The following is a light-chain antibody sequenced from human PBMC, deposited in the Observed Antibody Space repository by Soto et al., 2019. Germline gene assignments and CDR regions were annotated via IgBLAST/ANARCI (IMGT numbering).Light chain of an antibody. J-gene: IGKJ1*01. CDR1: QGISSH. V-gene: IGKV1-39*01. Sequence: DIQMTQSPSSLSASAGDRVTITCRASQGISSHLNWYQQKPGKAPKLLIYAASSVQSGVPSRFSGSGSGTDFTLTINSLQPEDFAPYYCQQGYSTPQTFGQGTKVEIK. CDR3: QQGYSTPQT. CDR2: AAS.